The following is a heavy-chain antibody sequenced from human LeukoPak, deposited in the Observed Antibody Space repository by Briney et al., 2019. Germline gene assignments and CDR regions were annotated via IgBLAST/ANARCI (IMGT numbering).Heavy chain of an antibody. J-gene: IGHJ6*03. V-gene: IGHV4-61*02. Sequence: SQTLSLTCTVYGGSISSGSYYWSWIRQPAGKGLEWIGRIYTSGSTNYNPSLKSRVTISVDTSKNQFSLKLSSVTAADTAVYYCARTNPFIVVVPASKGRYYMDVWGKGTTVTVSS. CDR2: IYTSGST. CDR3: ARTNPFIVVVPASKGRYYMDV. CDR1: GGSISSGSYY. D-gene: IGHD2-2*01.